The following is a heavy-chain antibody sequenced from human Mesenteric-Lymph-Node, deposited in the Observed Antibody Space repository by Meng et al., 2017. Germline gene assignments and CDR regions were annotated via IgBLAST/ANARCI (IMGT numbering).Heavy chain of an antibody. J-gene: IGHJ4*02. Sequence: GESLKISCAASGFTLSSYEMNWVRQAPGKGLEWVSAISGSGGSTYYADSVKGRFTISRDNSKNTLYLQMNSLRAEDTAVYYCAKLGYCSGGSCSRLFDYWGQGTLVTVSS. CDR1: GFTLSSYE. CDR3: AKLGYCSGGSCSRLFDY. CDR2: ISGSGGST. V-gene: IGHV3-23*01. D-gene: IGHD2-15*01.